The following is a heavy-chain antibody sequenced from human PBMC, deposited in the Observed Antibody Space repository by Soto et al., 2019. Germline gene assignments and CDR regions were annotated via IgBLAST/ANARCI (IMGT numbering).Heavy chain of an antibody. J-gene: IGHJ6*02. D-gene: IGHD6-13*01. CDR2: MNPNSGNT. CDR1: GYTFTSYD. Sequence: QVQLVQSGAEVKKPGASVKVSCKASGYTFTSYDINWVRQANGQGLEWMGWMNPNSGNTGYEQKFQGRVTMTMTTSISTAYMELSSLRSEDTAVYYCARRGDISSWYYYYYYGMDVWGQGTTVPVSS. CDR3: ARRGDISSWYYYYYYGMDV. V-gene: IGHV1-8*01.